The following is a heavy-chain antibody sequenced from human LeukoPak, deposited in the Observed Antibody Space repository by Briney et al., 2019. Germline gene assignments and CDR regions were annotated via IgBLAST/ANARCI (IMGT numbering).Heavy chain of an antibody. D-gene: IGHD1-1*01. CDR3: ASAWSY. Sequence: GGSLRLSCVASRFTFSNYWMHWVRQAPGKGLVWVSYISPDGSTTRYAGSVKGRFTISRNNAKNTLYLQVNSLRVEDTAVYFCASAWSYWGQGALVTVSS. V-gene: IGHV3-74*01. CDR1: RFTFSNYW. J-gene: IGHJ4*02. CDR2: ISPDGSTT.